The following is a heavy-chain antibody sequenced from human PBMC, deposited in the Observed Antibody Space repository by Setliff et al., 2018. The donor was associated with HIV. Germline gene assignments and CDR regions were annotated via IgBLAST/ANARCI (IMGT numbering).Heavy chain of an antibody. CDR1: GYSISSGYY. V-gene: IGHV4-38-2*01. CDR3: ARVPFTTGFDY. CDR2: IYHSGGT. Sequence: SETLSLTCAVSGYSISSGYYWGWIRQPPGRGLEWIGNIYHSGGTHYNLSPRSRVTISVDTSKNHFSLKLSSVTAADTAVFYCARVPFTTGFDYWGQGILVTVSS. J-gene: IGHJ4*02. D-gene: IGHD3-3*01.